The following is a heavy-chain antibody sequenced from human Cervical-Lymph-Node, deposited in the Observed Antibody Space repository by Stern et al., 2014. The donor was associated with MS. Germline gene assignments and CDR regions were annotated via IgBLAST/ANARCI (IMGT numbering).Heavy chain of an antibody. J-gene: IGHJ4*02. V-gene: IGHV3-48*02. D-gene: IGHD5-18*01. CDR2: IRSGSSTI. Sequence: EMQLVESGGGLVQPGGSLRLSCAASGFSFSTYGVSWVRQAQGKGLEWVSSIRSGSSTIYYEDSVKGRFTISRDDAKNSLDLQMNSLRDEDTAVYYCARHQGPSTAMVSPFDYWGQGILVIVSS. CDR1: GFSFSTYG. CDR3: ARHQGPSTAMVSPFDY.